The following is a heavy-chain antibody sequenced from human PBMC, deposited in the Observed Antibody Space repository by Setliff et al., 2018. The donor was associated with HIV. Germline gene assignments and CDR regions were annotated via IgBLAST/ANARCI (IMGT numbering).Heavy chain of an antibody. Sequence: PGGSLRLSCAASGFTFSSYWMSWVRQAPGKGLEWVANIKEDGSEKYYVDSVKGRLTISRDNAQNSLYLQMSSLKVEDTAVYYCANLWEVGAWGQGTLVTVSS. CDR2: IKEDGSEK. V-gene: IGHV3-7*03. CDR1: GFTFSSYW. CDR3: ANLWEVGA. J-gene: IGHJ5*02. D-gene: IGHD1-26*01.